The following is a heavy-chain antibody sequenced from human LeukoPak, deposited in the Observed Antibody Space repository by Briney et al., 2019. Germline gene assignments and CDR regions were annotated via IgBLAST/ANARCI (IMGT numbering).Heavy chain of an antibody. J-gene: IGHJ4*02. D-gene: IGHD6-19*01. CDR3: ARLRLAQWRYFDY. Sequence: SQTLSLTCTVSGGSISSGDYYWSWIRQPPGKDLEWIGYIYYSGSTYYNPSLKSRVTISVDRSKNQFSLKLSSVTAADTAVYYCARLRLAQWRYFDYWGQGTLVTVSS. V-gene: IGHV4-30-4*01. CDR2: IYYSGST. CDR1: GGSISSGDYY.